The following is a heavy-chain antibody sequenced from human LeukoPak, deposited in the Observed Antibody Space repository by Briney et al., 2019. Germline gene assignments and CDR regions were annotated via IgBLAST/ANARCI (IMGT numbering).Heavy chain of an antibody. V-gene: IGHV3-7*01. CDR2: INRDGSVR. CDR3: ARDPGPSAFDS. CDR1: GFTFSSYW. Sequence: GGSLRLSCAASGFTFSSYWMSWVRQTPEKGLEFVANINRDGSVRNYVDSVKGRFTISRDNAENSLHLQMNSLRADDTAVYYCARDPGPSAFDSWGQGTLVTVSS. J-gene: IGHJ4*02.